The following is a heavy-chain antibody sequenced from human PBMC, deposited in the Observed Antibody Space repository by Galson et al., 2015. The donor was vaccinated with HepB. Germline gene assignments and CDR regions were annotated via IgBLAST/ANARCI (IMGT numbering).Heavy chain of an antibody. CDR3: ARQGIGSTWYVDYFDF. CDR2: INAGNGDT. J-gene: IGHJ4*02. D-gene: IGHD6-13*01. V-gene: IGHV1-3*01. Sequence: SVKVSCKASGYIFTNYALHWVRQAPGQKLEWMGWINAGNGDTDYSQNFQDRLTITRDTSASTVYMELSSLRSEDTAIFYCARQGIGSTWYVDYFDFWGQGTLVSISS. CDR1: GYIFTNYA.